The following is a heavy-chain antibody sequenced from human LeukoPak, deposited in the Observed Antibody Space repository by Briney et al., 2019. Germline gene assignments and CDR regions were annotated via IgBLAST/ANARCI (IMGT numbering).Heavy chain of an antibody. Sequence: GGSLRLSCAASGFTFSNYAMNWVRQAPGKGLEWVSAISGGGDTTYYADSVKGRFTISRDNSKNTLYLQMNSLRAEDTAVYYCARYYSSGYYRAQRDYFDYWGQGTLVTVSS. CDR1: GFTFSNYA. J-gene: IGHJ4*02. CDR3: ARYYSSGYYRAQRDYFDY. CDR2: ISGGGDTT. V-gene: IGHV3-23*01. D-gene: IGHD3-22*01.